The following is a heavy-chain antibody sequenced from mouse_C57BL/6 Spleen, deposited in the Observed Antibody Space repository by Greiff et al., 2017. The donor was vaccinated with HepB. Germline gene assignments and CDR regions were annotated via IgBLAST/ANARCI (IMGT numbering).Heavy chain of an antibody. CDR1: GYAFSSYW. V-gene: IGHV1-80*01. CDR2: IYPGDGDT. Sequence: VMLVESGAELVKPGASVKISCKASGYAFSSYWMNWVKQRPGKGLEWIGQIYPGDGDTNYNGKFKGKATLTADKSSSTAYMQLSSLTSEDSAVYFCARYTTVVAPSFDYWGQGTPLTVSS. CDR3: ARYTTVVAPSFDY. D-gene: IGHD1-1*01. J-gene: IGHJ2*01.